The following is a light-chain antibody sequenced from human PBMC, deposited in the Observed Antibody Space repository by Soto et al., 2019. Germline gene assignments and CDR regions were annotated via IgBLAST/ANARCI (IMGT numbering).Light chain of an antibody. J-gene: IGLJ1*01. CDR1: SSDVGAYNF. CDR2: NVY. CDR3: GAYAVSRTYV. Sequence: QSALTQPASVSGSPGQSITISCTGTSSDVGAYNFVSWHQQHPGKAPKLMIYNVYDPPSGISYRFSGSKSGNTASLTISVLQGEDEADYYCGAYAVSRTYVFGTGTKVTVL. V-gene: IGLV2-14*03.